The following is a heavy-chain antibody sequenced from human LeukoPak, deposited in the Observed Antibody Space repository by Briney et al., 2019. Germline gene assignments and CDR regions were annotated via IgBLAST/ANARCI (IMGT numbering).Heavy chain of an antibody. CDR1: GYTFTSQW. V-gene: IGHV5-51*01. CDR3: ATWGDGRRSSWFDP. CDR2: IYPGDSDT. Sequence: GESLKIPCKGSGYTFTSQWIGWVRQKPGKGLEWMAIIYPGDSDTRYSPAFQGQVTISVDKSISTAYLQWRSLKASDSAMYYCATWGDGRRSSWFDPWGQGTLVTVSS. D-gene: IGHD6-6*01. J-gene: IGHJ5*02.